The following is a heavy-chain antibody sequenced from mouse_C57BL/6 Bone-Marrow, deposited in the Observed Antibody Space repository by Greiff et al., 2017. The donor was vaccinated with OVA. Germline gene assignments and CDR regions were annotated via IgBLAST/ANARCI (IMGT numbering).Heavy chain of an antibody. D-gene: IGHD1-1*01. CDR1: GFSLTSYG. CDR2: IWRGGST. V-gene: IGHV2-5*01. CDR3: AKMNYYGSSSAWFAY. Sequence: VQGVESGPGLVQPSQSLSITCTVSGFSLTSYGVHWVRQSPGKGLEWLGVIWRGGSTDYNAAFMSRLSITKDNSKSQVFFKMNSLQADDTAIYYCAKMNYYGSSSAWFAYWGQGTLVTVSA. J-gene: IGHJ3*01.